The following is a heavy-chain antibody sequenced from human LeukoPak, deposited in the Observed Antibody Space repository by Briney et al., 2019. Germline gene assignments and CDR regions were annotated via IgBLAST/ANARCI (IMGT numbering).Heavy chain of an antibody. Sequence: GGSLRLSCAASGFTFSSYAMHWVRQAPGKGLEYVSAISSNGGSTYYASSVKGRFTISRDNSKNTLYLQMGSLRAEDMAVYYCARSADIVVVPAADFDYWGQGTLVTVSS. CDR2: ISSNGGST. D-gene: IGHD2-2*01. J-gene: IGHJ4*02. V-gene: IGHV3-64*01. CDR1: GFTFSSYA. CDR3: ARSADIVVVPAADFDY.